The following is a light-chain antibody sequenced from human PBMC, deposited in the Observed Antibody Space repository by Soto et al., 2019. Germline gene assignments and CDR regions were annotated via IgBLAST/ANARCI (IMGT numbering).Light chain of an antibody. CDR2: DVT. V-gene: IGLV2-14*01. J-gene: IGLJ2*01. CDR1: SSDIGAYNY. Sequence: QSALTQPASVSGSPGQSIAISCTGSSSDIGAYNYVSWYQHHPGKAPKLIIYDVTSRPSGVSSRFSGAKSGNAASLIISGLQPEDEADYFCASYTDYNPLVIFCGGSQLTVL. CDR3: ASYTDYNPLVI.